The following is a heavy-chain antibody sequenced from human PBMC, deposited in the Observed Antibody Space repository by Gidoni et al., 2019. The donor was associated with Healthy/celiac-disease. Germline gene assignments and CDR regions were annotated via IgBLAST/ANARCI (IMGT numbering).Heavy chain of an antibody. CDR1: GGTFRSYA. D-gene: IGHD6-6*01. Sequence: QVQLVQSGAEVKKPGSSVKVSCKASGGTFRSYAISWVRQAPGQGLEWMGGIIPIFGTANYAQKFQGRVTITADESTSTAYMELSSLRSEDTAVYYCARDLSRSSSSPYYYYYGMDVWGKGTTVTVSS. CDR3: ARDLSRSSSSPYYYYYGMDV. V-gene: IGHV1-69*01. CDR2: IIPIFGTA. J-gene: IGHJ6*04.